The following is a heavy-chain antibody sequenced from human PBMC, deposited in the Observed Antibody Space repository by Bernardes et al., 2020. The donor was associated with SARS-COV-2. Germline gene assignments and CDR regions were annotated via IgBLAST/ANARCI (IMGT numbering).Heavy chain of an antibody. D-gene: IGHD5-18*01. V-gene: IGHV3-23*01. J-gene: IGHJ6*02. CDR3: AKGGIQLWSGDYYGMDV. Sequence: GGSLRLSCAASGFTFRSYAMSWVRQAPGKGLEWVSAVSGGGGSTYYADSVEGRFTVSRDNSKNTLYLQMNSLRAEDTAVYYCAKGGIQLWSGDYYGMDVWGQGTTVTVSS. CDR1: GFTFRSYA. CDR2: VSGGGGST.